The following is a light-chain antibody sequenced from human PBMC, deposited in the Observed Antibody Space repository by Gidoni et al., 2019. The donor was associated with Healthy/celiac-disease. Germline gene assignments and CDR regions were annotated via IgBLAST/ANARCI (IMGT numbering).Light chain of an antibody. CDR1: SSDVGGYNY. CDR3: SSYTSSSTLV. J-gene: IGLJ3*02. CDR2: EVS. V-gene: IGLV2-14*01. Sequence: QAALTQPASVYGSPGQALTIPCPGTSSDVGGYNYVSWSQQHPGKAPKLMIYEVSNRPSGVSNRFSGSKSGNTASLTISGLQAEDEADYYCSSYTSSSTLVFGGGTKLTVL.